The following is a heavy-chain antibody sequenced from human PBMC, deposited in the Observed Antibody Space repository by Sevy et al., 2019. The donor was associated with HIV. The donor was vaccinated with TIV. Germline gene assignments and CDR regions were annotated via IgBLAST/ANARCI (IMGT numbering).Heavy chain of an antibody. D-gene: IGHD3-10*01. Sequence: SETLSLTCTVSGGSISSGDYCWSWIRQPPGKGLEWIGYIYYSGSTYYNPSLKSRVTTSVDTSKNQFSLKLSSVTAADTAVYYCARALLYYYGSGSYYPDYWGQGTLVTVSS. CDR3: ARALLYYYGSGSYYPDY. CDR2: IYYSGST. V-gene: IGHV4-30-4*01. CDR1: GGSISSGDYC. J-gene: IGHJ4*02.